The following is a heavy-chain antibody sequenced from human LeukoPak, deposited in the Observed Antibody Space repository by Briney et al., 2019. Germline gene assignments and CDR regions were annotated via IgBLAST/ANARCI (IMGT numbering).Heavy chain of an antibody. CDR1: GFTFSSYA. V-gene: IGHV3-23*01. Sequence: GWSLRLSCAASGFTFSSYAMSWVRQAPGKGLEWVSAISGSGGSTYYADSVKGRFTISRDNSKNTLYLQMNSLRAEDTAVYYCAKVSFLGVVVVAATLDYWGQGTLVTVSS. CDR2: ISGSGGST. D-gene: IGHD2-15*01. CDR3: AKVSFLGVVVVAATLDY. J-gene: IGHJ4*02.